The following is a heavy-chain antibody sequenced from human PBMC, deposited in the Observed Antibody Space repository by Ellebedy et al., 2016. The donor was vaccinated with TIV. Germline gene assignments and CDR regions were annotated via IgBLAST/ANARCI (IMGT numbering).Heavy chain of an antibody. V-gene: IGHV3-7*03. CDR2: IKQDGSEK. D-gene: IGHD2-21*02. CDR3: ARDLLVTAPTHYYYYGMDV. Sequence: GESLKISXAASGFTVSSNYMSWVRQAPGKGLEWVANIKQDGSEKYYVDSVKGRFTISRDNAKNSLYLQMNSLRAEDTAVYYCARDLLVTAPTHYYYYGMDVWGQGTTVTVSS. CDR1: GFTVSSNY. J-gene: IGHJ6*02.